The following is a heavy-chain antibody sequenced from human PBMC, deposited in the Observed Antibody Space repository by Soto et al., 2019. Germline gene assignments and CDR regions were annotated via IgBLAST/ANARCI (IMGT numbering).Heavy chain of an antibody. D-gene: IGHD2-21*01. CDR3: ARVVVTPPVYAKTYGMDV. J-gene: IGHJ6*02. CDR2: IIPIFGTA. Sequence: QVQLVQSGAEVKKPRSSVNFSWKASGGTFSSYAISWVRQAPGQGLEWMGGIIPIFGTANHAQKFQGRVTITADESTSTAYMELSSLRSEDTAVYYCARVVVTPPVYAKTYGMDVWGQGTTVTVSS. CDR1: GGTFSSYA. V-gene: IGHV1-69*01.